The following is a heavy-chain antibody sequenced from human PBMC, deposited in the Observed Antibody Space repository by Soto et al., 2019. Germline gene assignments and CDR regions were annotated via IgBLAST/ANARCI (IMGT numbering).Heavy chain of an antibody. V-gene: IGHV3-23*01. D-gene: IGHD1-7*01. J-gene: IGHJ4*02. CDR1: GFTFSSYA. CDR3: AKGYNWNYGYSDY. CDR2: ISGSGGSS. Sequence: GGSLRLSCAASGFTFSSYAMSWVRQALGKGLEWVSAISGSGGSSYYADSVKGRFTISRVNSKNMLHLQMNSLRAEDTAVYYCAKGYNWNYGYSDYWGQGTLVTVSS.